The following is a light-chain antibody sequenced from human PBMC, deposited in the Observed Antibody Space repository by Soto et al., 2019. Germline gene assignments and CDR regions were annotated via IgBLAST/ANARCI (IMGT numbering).Light chain of an antibody. CDR2: ATS. J-gene: IGKJ2*01. V-gene: IGKV3-20*01. Sequence: EIVLTQSPGTLSLSPGERATLSCRASQSVSRSYLAWYQQNPGQPPSLLIYATSSRATGIPDRFSGSGSGADFTLTISRLEPEDFAVYYCQQYGSSPYTFGQGTKPEIK. CDR3: QQYGSSPYT. CDR1: QSVSRSY.